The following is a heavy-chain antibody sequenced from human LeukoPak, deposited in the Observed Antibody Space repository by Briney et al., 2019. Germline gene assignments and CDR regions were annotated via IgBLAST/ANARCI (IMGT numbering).Heavy chain of an antibody. V-gene: IGHV3-30*02. Sequence: GGSLRLSCAASGFTFSDYYMSWIRQAPGKGLEWVAYIRYDGSDKNYADSVKGRFTISRDNSKNTLYLQMNSLRAEDTAVYYCAKKMGGENWFDAWGQGTLVIVSS. CDR2: IRYDGSDK. J-gene: IGHJ5*02. CDR3: AKKMGGENWFDA. D-gene: IGHD3-16*01. CDR1: GFTFSDYY.